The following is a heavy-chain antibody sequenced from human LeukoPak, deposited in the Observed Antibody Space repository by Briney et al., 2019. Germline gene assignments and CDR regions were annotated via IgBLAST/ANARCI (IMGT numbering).Heavy chain of an antibody. CDR3: ARDPGLTMTTLDY. J-gene: IGHJ4*02. Sequence: GGSLRLSCAASGFTFSSYGMHWVRQAPGKGLEWVAVIWYDGSNKYYADSVKGRFTISRDNSKNTLYLQMNSLRAEDTAVYYCARDPGLTMTTLDYWGQGTLVTVSS. V-gene: IGHV3-33*01. CDR2: IWYDGSNK. D-gene: IGHD3-22*01. CDR1: GFTFSSYG.